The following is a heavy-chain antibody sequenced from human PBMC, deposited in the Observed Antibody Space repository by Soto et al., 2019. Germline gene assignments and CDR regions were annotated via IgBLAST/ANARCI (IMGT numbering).Heavy chain of an antibody. V-gene: IGHV4-34*01. D-gene: IGHD2-15*01. CDR1: GGSFSGYY. CDR3: ARGRAWDIVVVVAATRRGWFDP. Sequence: SETLSLTCAVYGGSFSGYYWSWIRQPPGKGLEWIGEINHSGSTNYNPSLKSRVTISVDTSKNQFSLKLSSVTAADTAVYYCARGRAWDIVVVVAATRRGWFDPWGQGTLVTVS. J-gene: IGHJ5*02. CDR2: INHSGST.